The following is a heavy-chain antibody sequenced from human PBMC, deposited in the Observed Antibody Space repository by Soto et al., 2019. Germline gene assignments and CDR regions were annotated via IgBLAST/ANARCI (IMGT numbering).Heavy chain of an antibody. CDR3: ARDNSGANFGY. CDR1: GYRFIDFF. D-gene: IGHD2-15*01. Sequence: QVQLLQSGAEVKKPGASVKVSCKASGYRFIDFFLHWVRQAPGQGLEWMGWINPMNGDTNYAQKFQDRVTMTRDTSISVAYMDLSGLNSGDTAVYYCARDNSGANFGYWGQGALVTVS. V-gene: IGHV1-2*02. J-gene: IGHJ4*02. CDR2: INPMNGDT.